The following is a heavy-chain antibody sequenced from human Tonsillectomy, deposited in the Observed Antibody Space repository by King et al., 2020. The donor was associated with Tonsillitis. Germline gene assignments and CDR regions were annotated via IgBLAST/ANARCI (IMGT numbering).Heavy chain of an antibody. D-gene: IGHD4-17*01. V-gene: IGHV3-21*01. Sequence: EVQLVESGGGLVKPGGSLRLSCAASGFTFSSYSMNWVRQAPGKGLEWVSSISSNNNYIYYADSVKGRFTISRDNAKNSLYLQMNSLRVEDTAVYYCAGGGHDYGDYLHYWGQGALVTVSS. J-gene: IGHJ4*02. CDR3: AGGGHDYGDYLHY. CDR2: ISSNNNYI. CDR1: GFTFSSYS.